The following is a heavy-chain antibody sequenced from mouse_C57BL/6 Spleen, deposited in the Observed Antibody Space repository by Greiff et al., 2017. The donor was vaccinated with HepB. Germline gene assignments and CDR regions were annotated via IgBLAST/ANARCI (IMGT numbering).Heavy chain of an antibody. D-gene: IGHD2-3*01. CDR3: TRRRRYDGYYQYFDV. Sequence: QVQLQQSGAELVRPGASVTLSCKASGYTFTDYEMHWVKQTPVHGLEWIGAIDPETGGTAYNQKFKGKAILTADKSSSTAYMELRSLTSEDSAVYYCTRRRRYDGYYQYFDVWGTGTTVTVSS. J-gene: IGHJ1*03. CDR1: GYTFTDYE. V-gene: IGHV1-15*01. CDR2: IDPETGGT.